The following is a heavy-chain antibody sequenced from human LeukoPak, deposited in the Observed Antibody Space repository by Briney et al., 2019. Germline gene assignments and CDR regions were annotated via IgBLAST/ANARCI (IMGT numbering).Heavy chain of an antibody. D-gene: IGHD3-22*01. CDR3: ARRDLTYYYDSSGYNF. CDR2: ISAYNGNT. V-gene: IGHV1-18*01. J-gene: IGHJ4*02. CDR1: GYTFTSYG. Sequence: GASVKVSCKASGYTFTSYGISWVRQAPGQGLEWMGWISAYNGNTNYAQKLQGRVTMTTDASTSTAYMELRSLRSDDTAVYYCARRDLTYYYDSSGYNFWGQGTLVTVSS.